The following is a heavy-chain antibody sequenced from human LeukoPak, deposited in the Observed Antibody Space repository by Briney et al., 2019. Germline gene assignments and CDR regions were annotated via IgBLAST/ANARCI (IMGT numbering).Heavy chain of an antibody. CDR1: GFTFSSYS. J-gene: IGHJ5*02. CDR2: ISSSSSYI. Sequence: GGSLRLSCAASGFTFSSYSMNWVRQAPGKGLEGVSSISSSSSYIYYADSVKGRFTISRDNAKNSLYLQMNSLRAEDTAVYYCARDGTIFGVVIDNWFDPWGQGTLVTVSS. V-gene: IGHV3-21*01. CDR3: ARDGTIFGVVIDNWFDP. D-gene: IGHD3-3*01.